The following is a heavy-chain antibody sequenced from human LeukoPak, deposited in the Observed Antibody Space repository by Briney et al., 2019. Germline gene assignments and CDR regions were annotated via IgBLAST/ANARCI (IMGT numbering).Heavy chain of an antibody. D-gene: IGHD4-23*01. CDR1: GYTFSNYW. J-gene: IGHJ4*02. Sequence: KGGESLKISCKASGYTFSNYWIGWVRQMPGKGLEWMGIIYPGDSDTRYSPSFQGQVTISADKSISTAYLQWSSLKASDTAMYYCATRQTTVVGVDFDYWGQGTLVTVSS. CDR2: IYPGDSDT. CDR3: ATRQTTVVGVDFDY. V-gene: IGHV5-51*01.